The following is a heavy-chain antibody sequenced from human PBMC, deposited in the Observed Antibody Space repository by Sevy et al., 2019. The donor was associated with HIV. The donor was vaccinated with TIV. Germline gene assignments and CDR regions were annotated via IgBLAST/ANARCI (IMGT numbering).Heavy chain of an antibody. Sequence: GSLRLSCAASGFTFSSYAMSWVRQAPGKGLEWVSAISGRGGSTYYADSVKGRFTISRDNSKNTLYLQMNSLRAEDTAVYYCAKRYCSSTSCYNSDAFDIWGQGTMVTVSS. CDR2: ISGRGGST. D-gene: IGHD2-2*02. CDR3: AKRYCSSTSCYNSDAFDI. CDR1: GFTFSSYA. V-gene: IGHV3-23*01. J-gene: IGHJ3*02.